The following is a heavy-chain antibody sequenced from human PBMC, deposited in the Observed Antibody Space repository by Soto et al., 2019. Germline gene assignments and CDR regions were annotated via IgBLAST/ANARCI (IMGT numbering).Heavy chain of an antibody. CDR2: ISSSGSTI. V-gene: IGHV3-48*03. Sequence: PGGSLRLSCAASGFTFSSYEMNWVRQAPGEGLEWVSYISSSGSTIYYADSVKGRFTISRDNAKNSLYLQMNSLRAEDTAVYYCARADYYYYYGMDVWGQGTTVTVSS. CDR1: GFTFSSYE. J-gene: IGHJ6*02. CDR3: ARADYYYYYGMDV.